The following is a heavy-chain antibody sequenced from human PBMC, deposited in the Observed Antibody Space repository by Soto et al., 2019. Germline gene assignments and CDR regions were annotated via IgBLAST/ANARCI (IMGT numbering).Heavy chain of an antibody. CDR3: ARVYDFWSGYYLTSVNWFDP. D-gene: IGHD3-3*01. V-gene: IGHV4-31*03. CDR1: GGSISSGGYY. J-gene: IGHJ5*02. CDR2: IYYSGST. Sequence: QVQLQESGPGLVKPSQTLSLTCTVSGGSISSGGYYWSWVRQHPGKGLEWIGYIYYSGSTDYNPSLKSRVTISVDTSKNQFSLKLISVTAADTAVYYCARVYDFWSGYYLTSVNWFDPWGQGTLVTVSS.